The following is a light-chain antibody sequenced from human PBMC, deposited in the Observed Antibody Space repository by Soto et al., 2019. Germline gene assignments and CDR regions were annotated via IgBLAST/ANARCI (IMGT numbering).Light chain of an antibody. CDR3: TSYTSITSYV. J-gene: IGLJ1*01. CDR1: SSDVGGYNY. V-gene: IGLV2-14*01. Sequence: QSVLTQPASVSGSPGQSITISCTGTSSDVGGYNYVSWYQQHPGKAPKLMIYDVSNWPSGVSNRFSGSKSGNTASLTISGLQAEDDADYYCTSYTSITSYVFGTGTKVP. CDR2: DVS.